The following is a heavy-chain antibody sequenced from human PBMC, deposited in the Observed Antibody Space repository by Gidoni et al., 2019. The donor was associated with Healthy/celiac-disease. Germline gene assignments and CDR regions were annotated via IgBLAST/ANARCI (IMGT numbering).Heavy chain of an antibody. Sequence: QLQLQESGPGLVKPSETLSLTCTVSGGSISSSSYYWAWIRQPPGKGLEWIGSIYYSGSTYYNPSLKIRVTISVDTSKNQFSLKLSSVTAADTAVYYCASSYGDYLLDYGMDVWGQGTTVTVSS. J-gene: IGHJ6*02. CDR1: GGSISSSSYY. CDR3: ASSYGDYLLDYGMDV. D-gene: IGHD4-17*01. V-gene: IGHV4-39*01. CDR2: IYYSGST.